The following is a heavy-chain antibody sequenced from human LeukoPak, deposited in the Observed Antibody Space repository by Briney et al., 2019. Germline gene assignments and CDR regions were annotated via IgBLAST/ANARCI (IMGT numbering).Heavy chain of an antibody. D-gene: IGHD3-22*01. CDR2: ISGSGGST. J-gene: IGHJ4*02. Sequence: PGGSLRLSCAASGFTFSSYAMSWVRQAPGKGLGWVSAISGSGGSTYYADSVKGRFTISRDNSKNTLYLQMNSLRAEDTAVYYCAKKSATVVAYDSSGYYYLNWGQGTLVTVSS. CDR3: AKKSATVVAYDSSGYYYLN. CDR1: GFTFSSYA. V-gene: IGHV3-23*01.